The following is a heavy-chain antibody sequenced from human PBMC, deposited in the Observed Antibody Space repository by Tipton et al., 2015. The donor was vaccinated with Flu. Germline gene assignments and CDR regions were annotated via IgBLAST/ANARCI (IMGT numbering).Heavy chain of an antibody. Sequence: TLSLTCTVSAGSISSYYWSWIRQPPGKGLECIGYIYYSGSTNYNPSLKSRVTISVDTSKNQFSLKLSSVTAADTAVYYCARDLGSSGSFDDWGQGTRVTAS. V-gene: IGHV4-59*01. J-gene: IGHJ4*02. CDR2: IYYSGST. D-gene: IGHD6-13*01. CDR3: ARDLGSSGSFDD. CDR1: AGSISSYY.